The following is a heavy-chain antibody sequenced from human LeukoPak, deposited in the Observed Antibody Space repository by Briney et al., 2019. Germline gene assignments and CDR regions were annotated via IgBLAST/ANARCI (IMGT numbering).Heavy chain of an antibody. CDR1: GGSISSSSYY. CDR3: ARQGGLDY. V-gene: IGHV4-39*01. J-gene: IGHJ4*02. Sequence: SETLSLTCTVSGGSISSSSYYWGWIRQPPGKGLEWIGSIYYSGSTYYNPSLKSRVTISVDTSKNQFSLKLSSVTAADTAAYYCARQGGLDYWGQGTLVTVSS. CDR2: IYYSGST. D-gene: IGHD3-16*01.